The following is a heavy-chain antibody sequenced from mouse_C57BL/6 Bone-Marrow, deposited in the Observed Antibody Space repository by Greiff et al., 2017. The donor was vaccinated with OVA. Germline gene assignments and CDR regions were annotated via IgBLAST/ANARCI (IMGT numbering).Heavy chain of an antibody. CDR2: IRNKANGYTT. CDR3: ARYGTTVDAMDY. V-gene: IGHV7-3*01. CDR1: GFTFTDYY. Sequence: EVKVVESGGGLVQPGGSLSLSCAASGFTFTDYYMSWVRQPPGKALEWLGFIRNKANGYTTEYSASVKGRFTISRDNSQSILYLQINALRAEDSATYYCARYGTTVDAMDYWGQGTSVTVSS. J-gene: IGHJ4*01. D-gene: IGHD1-1*01.